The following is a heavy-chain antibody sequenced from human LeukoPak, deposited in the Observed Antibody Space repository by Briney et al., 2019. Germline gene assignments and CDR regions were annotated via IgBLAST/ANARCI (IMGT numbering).Heavy chain of an antibody. CDR3: ARGPLGTGRSSWYVQIDY. V-gene: IGHV1-69*05. CDR1: GGTFSTYA. Sequence: AASVKVSCKASGGTFSTYAISWVRQAPGQGLEGMGGIIPIFGTANYAQKFQGRVTITTDESTSTAYMELSSLRSEDTAVYYCARGPLGTGRSSWYVQIDYWGRGSLVTVSS. D-gene: IGHD6-13*01. J-gene: IGHJ4*02. CDR2: IIPIFGTA.